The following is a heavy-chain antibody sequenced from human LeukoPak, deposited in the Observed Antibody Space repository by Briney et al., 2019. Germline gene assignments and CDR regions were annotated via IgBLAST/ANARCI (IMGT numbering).Heavy chain of an antibody. Sequence: SETLSLTCTVSGGSISSYYWSWIRQPPGKGLEWIGYIYYSGSTDYNPSLKSRVTISVDTSKNQFSLKLSSVTAADTAVYYCAREGVTKYYFDCWGQGTLVTVSS. CDR1: GGSISSYY. CDR3: AREGVTKYYFDC. D-gene: IGHD4-11*01. CDR2: IYYSGST. V-gene: IGHV4-59*01. J-gene: IGHJ4*02.